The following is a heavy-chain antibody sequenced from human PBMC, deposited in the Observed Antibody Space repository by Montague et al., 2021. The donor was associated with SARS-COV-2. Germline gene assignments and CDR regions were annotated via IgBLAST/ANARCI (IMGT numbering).Heavy chain of an antibody. J-gene: IGHJ4*02. CDR3: ARSYYDILTAYYTPFDY. Sequence: PALVKPTKTLTLTCTFSGFSLSTSGMRASWIRQPPGKALEWLARSDWDDDRFYSTSLKTRLTISKDTSKNQVVLTMTNMDPVDTATYYCARSYYDILTAYYTPFDYWGQGTLVTVSS. V-gene: IGHV2-70*04. CDR1: GFSLSTSGMR. CDR2: SDWDDDR. D-gene: IGHD3-9*01.